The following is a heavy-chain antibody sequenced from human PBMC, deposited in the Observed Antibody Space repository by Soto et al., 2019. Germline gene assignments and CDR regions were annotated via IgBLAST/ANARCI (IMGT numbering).Heavy chain of an antibody. Sequence: QVQLVESGGGMVQAGTSLRLSCTGSGVTFNSLSLHWVRQGPDKGLEWVAVVSFDGKVTYYADSVKGRFTVSSDNSKNTIYLQANSLRAEDTAVYYCAREPYGDMQYFDYGGQGTPVTGSS. V-gene: IGHV3-30*04. J-gene: IGHJ4*02. CDR1: GVTFNSLS. D-gene: IGHD2-21*02. CDR2: VSFDGKVT. CDR3: AREPYGDMQYFDY.